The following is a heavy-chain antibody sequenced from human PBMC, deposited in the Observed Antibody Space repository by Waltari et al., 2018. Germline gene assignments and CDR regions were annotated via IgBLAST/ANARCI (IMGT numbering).Heavy chain of an antibody. D-gene: IGHD2-8*02. Sequence: QVQLVQSGAEVTKPGASVKVSCKPSGYTFTDYHIHWVRQAPGQGLEWMGWINTKRGGTYYAQTFQGWVTMTRDTSTSTVYMELSSLKSDDTAVYYCARRSCTGECYAPYVYWGQGSLVTVSS. J-gene: IGHJ4*02. CDR3: ARRSCTGECYAPYVY. V-gene: IGHV1-2*04. CDR1: GYTFTDYH. CDR2: INTKRGGT.